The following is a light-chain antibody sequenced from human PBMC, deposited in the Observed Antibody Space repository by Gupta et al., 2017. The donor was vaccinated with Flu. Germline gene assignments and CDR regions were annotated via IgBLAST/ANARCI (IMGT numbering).Light chain of an antibody. CDR2: TTS. J-gene: IGKJ2*01. CDR1: QRISSY. V-gene: IGKV1-39*01. CDR3: QQSYTAPHT. Sequence: DIQMTQSPSSLSASVGDRVTITCRASQRISSYLNWCQQKPGKAPKLLISTTSSLESGVPSRFSGGGSATDFTLTISSLQPEDFATYYCQQSYTAPHTFGQGTKLDI.